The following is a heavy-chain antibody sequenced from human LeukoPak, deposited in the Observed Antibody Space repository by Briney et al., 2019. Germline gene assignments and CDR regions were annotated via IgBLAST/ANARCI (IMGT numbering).Heavy chain of an antibody. V-gene: IGHV4-4*02. D-gene: IGHD1-26*01. Sequence: SETLSLTCAVSGGSISSSNWWSRVRQPPGKGLEWIGEIYHSGSTNYNPSLKSRVTISVDKSKNQFSLKLNSVTAADTAVYYCARDRNYYDRNYYATDVSCQGTTVTVSS. CDR2: IYHSGST. J-gene: IGHJ6*02. CDR1: GGSISSSNW. CDR3: ARDRNYYDRNYYATDV.